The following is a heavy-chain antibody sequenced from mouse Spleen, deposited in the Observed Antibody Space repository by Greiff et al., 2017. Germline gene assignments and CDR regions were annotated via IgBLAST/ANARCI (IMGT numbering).Heavy chain of an antibody. D-gene: IGHD1-1*01. Sequence: VKLMESGPGLVQPSQSLSITCTVSGFSLTSYGVHWVRQSPGKGLEWLGVIWRGGSTDYNAAFMSRLSITKDNSKSQVFFKMNSLQADDTAIYYCAKKGDYYGSRHAMDYWGQGTSVTVSS. CDR3: AKKGDYYGSRHAMDY. V-gene: IGHV2-5*01. CDR2: IWRGGST. J-gene: IGHJ4*01. CDR1: GFSLTSYG.